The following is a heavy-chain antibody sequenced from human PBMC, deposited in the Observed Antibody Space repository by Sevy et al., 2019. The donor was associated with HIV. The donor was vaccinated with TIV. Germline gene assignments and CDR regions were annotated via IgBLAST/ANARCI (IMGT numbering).Heavy chain of an antibody. CDR2: IRSKANSYAT. CDR3: RSVPAAMHSYYYYGMDV. CDR1: GFTFSGSA. D-gene: IGHD2-2*01. Sequence: GGSLRLSCAASGFTFSGSAMHWVRQASGKGLEWVGRIRSKANSYATAYAASVKGRFTISRDDSKNTADLQINSLKTEETAVYYRRSVPAAMHSYYYYGMDVWGQGTTVTVSS. V-gene: IGHV3-73*01. J-gene: IGHJ6*02.